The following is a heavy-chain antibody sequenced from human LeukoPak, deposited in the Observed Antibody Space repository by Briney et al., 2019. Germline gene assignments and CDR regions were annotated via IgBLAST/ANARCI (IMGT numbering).Heavy chain of an antibody. D-gene: IGHD3-10*01. V-gene: IGHV3-23*01. CDR2: ISASGGST. Sequence: GGSLRLSCAASGFTFSTYAMSWVRHVRRKGLEWVAAISASGGSTYYADSVKDRFTISRDNSKTTLNLQMNSLRAEDTAVYYCAKDRRDEAYGSGGADYFDYWGQGTLVTVSS. CDR3: AKDRRDEAYGSGGADYFDY. CDR1: GFTFSTYA. J-gene: IGHJ4*02.